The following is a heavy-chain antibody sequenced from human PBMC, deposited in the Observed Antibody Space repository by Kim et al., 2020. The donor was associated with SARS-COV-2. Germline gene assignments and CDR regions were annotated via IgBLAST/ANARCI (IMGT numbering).Heavy chain of an antibody. V-gene: IGHV3-23*03. D-gene: IGHD3-22*01. CDR3: AKDLADYYDSSGYYPLEY. Sequence: RSRCTISRDNSKNTLYLQMNSLRAEDTAVYYCAKDLADYYDSSGYYPLEYWGQGTLVTVSS. J-gene: IGHJ4*02.